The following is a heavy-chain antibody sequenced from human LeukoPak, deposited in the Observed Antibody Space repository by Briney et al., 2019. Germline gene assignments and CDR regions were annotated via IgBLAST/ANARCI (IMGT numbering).Heavy chain of an antibody. Sequence: GVSLRLSCAVSGFTFSNYWMTWVRQAPGKGLEWVANIKGDGSRKNCVDSLKGRFTISRDNAKNLLYLQMNSLRAEDTAVYYCATPLDYYDSSGYHQGGDWGQGTLVTVSS. CDR2: IKGDGSRK. CDR3: ATPLDYYDSSGYHQGGD. J-gene: IGHJ4*02. V-gene: IGHV3-7*03. D-gene: IGHD3-22*01. CDR1: GFTFSNYW.